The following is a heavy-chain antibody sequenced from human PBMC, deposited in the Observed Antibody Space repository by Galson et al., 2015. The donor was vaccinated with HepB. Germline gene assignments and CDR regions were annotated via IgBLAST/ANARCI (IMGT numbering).Heavy chain of an antibody. V-gene: IGHV3-23*01. CDR1: GLTFSSFA. Sequence: SLRLSCAASGLTFSSFAMSWVRQAPGKGLEWVSVIVGSGTGTQYADPVKGRFTISRDNSKNTLYLQMDSLRGEDTAVYYCAKNKGAGPHYNYCMDVWGKGTTVTVSS. CDR2: IVGSGTGT. D-gene: IGHD1-26*01. J-gene: IGHJ6*03. CDR3: AKNKGAGPHYNYCMDV.